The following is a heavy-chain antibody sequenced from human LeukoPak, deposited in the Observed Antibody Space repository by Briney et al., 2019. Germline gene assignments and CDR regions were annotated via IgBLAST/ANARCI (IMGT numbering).Heavy chain of an antibody. Sequence: ASVKVSCKASGYTFTGYYMHWVRQAPGQGLEWMGWINPNSGGTNYAQKLQGRVTMTTDTSTSTAYMELRSLRSDDTAVYYCASGSSRAEYFQHWGQGTLVTVSS. CDR1: GYTFTGYY. V-gene: IGHV1-2*02. J-gene: IGHJ1*01. CDR2: INPNSGGT. CDR3: ASGSSRAEYFQH. D-gene: IGHD1-26*01.